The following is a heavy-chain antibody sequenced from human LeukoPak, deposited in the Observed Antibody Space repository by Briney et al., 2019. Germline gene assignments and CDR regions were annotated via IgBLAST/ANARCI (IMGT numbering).Heavy chain of an antibody. CDR1: GFTFSNYW. CDR2: IKTDGSEK. Sequence: GGSLRLSCEGSGFTFSNYWMSWVRQAPGKGLEWVANIKTDGSEKYYVDSVKGRFTISRDNAKNSLYLQMNSLRAEDTAVYYCARVADIVVVPAAPNFDYWGQGTLVTVSS. D-gene: IGHD2-2*01. CDR3: ARVADIVVVPAAPNFDY. V-gene: IGHV3-7*01. J-gene: IGHJ4*02.